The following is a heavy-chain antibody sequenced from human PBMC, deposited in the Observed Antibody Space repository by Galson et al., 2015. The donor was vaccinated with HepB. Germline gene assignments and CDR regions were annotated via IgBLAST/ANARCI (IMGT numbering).Heavy chain of an antibody. CDR3: ASTPPMEYYFDY. Sequence: SLRLSCAASGFTFSSYAMHWVRQAPGKGQEWVAVISYDGSNKYYADSVKGRFTISRDNSKNTLYLQMNSLRAEDTAVYYCASTPPMEYYFDYWGQGTLVTVSS. CDR1: GFTFSSYA. D-gene: IGHD3-10*01. J-gene: IGHJ4*02. V-gene: IGHV3-30-3*01. CDR2: ISYDGSNK.